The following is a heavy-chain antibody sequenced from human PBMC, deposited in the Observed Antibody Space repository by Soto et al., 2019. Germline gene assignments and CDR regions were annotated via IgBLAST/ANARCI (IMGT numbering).Heavy chain of an antibody. Sequence: DVQLLESGGGLVQPGGSLRLSCAASGFTFSSCGMSWVRQAPGKGLEWVSALSGSGDSSYYADSVKGRFTISRDNSKGTRYLQMNSLGAEDTAVYYCAKEDVVPPAMAGWVVRIHDYWGQGTLVTVSS. CDR2: LSGSGDSS. CDR1: GFTFSSCG. J-gene: IGHJ4*02. D-gene: IGHD2-2*01. CDR3: AKEDVVPPAMAGWVVRIHDY. V-gene: IGHV3-23*01.